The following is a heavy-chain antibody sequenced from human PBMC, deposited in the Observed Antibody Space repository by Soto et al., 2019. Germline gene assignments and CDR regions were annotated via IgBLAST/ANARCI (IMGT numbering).Heavy chain of an antibody. Sequence: ASVKVSCKASGYTFTSYGISWVRQAPGQGLEWMGWISAYNGNTNYAQKLQGRVTMTTDTSTSTAYMELRSLRSDDTAVYYCARDASTYYYDSSGYYYVDHGWFDPWGQGTLVTVSS. CDR2: ISAYNGNT. D-gene: IGHD3-22*01. J-gene: IGHJ5*02. CDR1: GYTFTSYG. CDR3: ARDASTYYYDSSGYYYVDHGWFDP. V-gene: IGHV1-18*01.